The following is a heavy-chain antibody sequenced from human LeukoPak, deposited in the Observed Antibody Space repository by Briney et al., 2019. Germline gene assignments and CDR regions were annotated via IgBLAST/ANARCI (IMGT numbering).Heavy chain of an antibody. CDR3: ARGAPGSYCSGGSCLYFDY. J-gene: IGHJ4*01. V-gene: IGHV1-8*01. D-gene: IGHD2-15*01. Sequence: ASVKVSCKASAYTFTSYDINWVRQATGQGLEWMGWMNPNSGNTGYAQKFQGRVTMTRNTSISTAYMELSSLRSEDTAVYYCARGAPGSYCSGGSCLYFDYWGHGTLISVSS. CDR1: AYTFTSYD. CDR2: MNPNSGNT.